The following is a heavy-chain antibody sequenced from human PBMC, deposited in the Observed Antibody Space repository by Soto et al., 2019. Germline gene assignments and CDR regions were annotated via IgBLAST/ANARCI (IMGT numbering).Heavy chain of an antibody. Sequence: ASVKVSCKASGYTFTGYYMHWVRQAPGQGLEWMGWINPNSGGTNYAQKFQGWVTMTRDTSISTAYMELSRLRSDDTAVYYCARDRIVVVPADQYYYYGMDVRGQGTTVTVSS. CDR2: INPNSGGT. CDR3: ARDRIVVVPADQYYYYGMDV. CDR1: GYTFTGYY. V-gene: IGHV1-2*04. D-gene: IGHD2-2*01. J-gene: IGHJ6*02.